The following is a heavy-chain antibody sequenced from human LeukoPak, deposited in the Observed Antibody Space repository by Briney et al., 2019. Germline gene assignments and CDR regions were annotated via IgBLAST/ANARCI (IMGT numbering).Heavy chain of an antibody. J-gene: IGHJ4*02. Sequence: PGGSLRLSCAASGFTFSSYGMHWVRQAPGKGLEWVAVIWYDGSNKYYADSVKGRFTISRDNSKNTLYLQMNSLRAADTAVYYCARDYDFWSGHPPFDYWGQGTLVTVSS. CDR2: IWYDGSNK. V-gene: IGHV3-33*01. CDR3: ARDYDFWSGHPPFDY. CDR1: GFTFSSYG. D-gene: IGHD3-3*01.